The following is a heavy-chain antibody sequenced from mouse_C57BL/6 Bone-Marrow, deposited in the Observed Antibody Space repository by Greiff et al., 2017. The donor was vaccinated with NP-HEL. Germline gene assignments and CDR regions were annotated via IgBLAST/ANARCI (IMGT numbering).Heavy chain of an antibody. CDR2: INPNYGTT. J-gene: IGHJ1*03. CDR3: ARCYYGSSFYWYFDV. CDR1: GYSFTDYN. V-gene: IGHV1-39*01. Sequence: VQLKESGPELVKPGASVKISCKASGYSFTDYNMNWVKQSNGKSLEWIGVINPNYGTTSYNQKFKGKATLTVDQSSSTAYMQLNRLTSEDSAVYYCARCYYGSSFYWYFDVWGTGTTVTFSS. D-gene: IGHD1-1*01.